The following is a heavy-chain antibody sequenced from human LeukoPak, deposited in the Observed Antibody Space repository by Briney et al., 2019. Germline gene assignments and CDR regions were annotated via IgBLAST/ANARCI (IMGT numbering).Heavy chain of an antibody. CDR3: ARDELYGADFDY. CDR1: QFTFNNNA. J-gene: IGHJ4*02. CDR2: LSGDSSSI. D-gene: IGHD4/OR15-4a*01. Sequence: GGSLRLSCAASQFTFNNNAMSWVRQAPGKGLEWVSGLSGDSSSIYYAASVKGRFTISRDNSKNMLYLQMNSLRAEDTAVYYCARDELYGADFDYWGQGTLVTVSS. V-gene: IGHV3-23*01.